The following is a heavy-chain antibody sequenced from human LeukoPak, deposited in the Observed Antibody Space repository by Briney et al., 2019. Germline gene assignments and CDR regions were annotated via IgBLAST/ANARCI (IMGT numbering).Heavy chain of an antibody. CDR1: GVSISSSSYY. Sequence: PWETLTLTCTVSGVSISSSSYYWGWIRQPPGKGLESIGGIYYSGSTYYNPSLKSRVTISVDTSKNQFSLKLSSVTAADTALYYCARRGVGALYFDFWGQGTLVTV. D-gene: IGHD1-26*01. CDR3: ARRGVGALYFDF. J-gene: IGHJ4*02. CDR2: IYYSGST. V-gene: IGHV4-39*01.